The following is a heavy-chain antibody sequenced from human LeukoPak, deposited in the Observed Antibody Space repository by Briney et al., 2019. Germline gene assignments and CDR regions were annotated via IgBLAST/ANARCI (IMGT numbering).Heavy chain of an antibody. CDR2: FIPIFGTA. V-gene: IGHV1-69*05. CDR1: GGTFSSYA. J-gene: IGHJ4*02. CDR3: ARATRGYSYGVSYFDY. D-gene: IGHD5-18*01. Sequence: GASVKVSCKASGGTFSSYAISWVRQSPGQGLEWMGGFIPIFGTANYAQKFQGRVTITTDESTSTAYMELSSLRSEDTAVYYCARATRGYSYGVSYFDYWGQGTLVTVSS.